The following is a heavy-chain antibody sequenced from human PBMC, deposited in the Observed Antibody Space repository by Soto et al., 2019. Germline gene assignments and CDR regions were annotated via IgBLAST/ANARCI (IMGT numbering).Heavy chain of an antibody. D-gene: IGHD2-2*01. V-gene: IGHV4-34*01. CDR2: INYSGST. CDR3: ALSRGYCTSSACYYGMDV. Sequence: SETLSLTCAVSGGSTIGFYWSWIRQVPGKGLDWIGEINYSGSTNYNPSLKSRVTISLDTSKKQFSLKLTSVTAADTAVYYCALSRGYCTSSACYYGMDVWGQGTTVTVS. CDR1: GGSTIGFY. J-gene: IGHJ6*02.